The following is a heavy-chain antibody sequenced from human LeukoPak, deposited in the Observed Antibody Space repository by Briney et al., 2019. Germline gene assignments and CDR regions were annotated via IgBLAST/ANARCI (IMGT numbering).Heavy chain of an antibody. V-gene: IGHV3-11*01. CDR2: ISSSGSTI. CDR1: GFTFSDYY. Sequence: GGSLRLSCAASGFTFSDYYMSWIRQAPGKGLEWVSYISSSGSTIYYADSVKGRFTISRDNAKNSLYLQMNSLRAEDTAIYYCAKAYIGSFYDYWGQGTLVTVSS. CDR3: AKAYIGSFYDY. D-gene: IGHD1-26*01. J-gene: IGHJ4*02.